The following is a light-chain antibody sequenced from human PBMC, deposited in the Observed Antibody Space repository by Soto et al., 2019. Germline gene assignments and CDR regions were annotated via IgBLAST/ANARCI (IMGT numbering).Light chain of an antibody. V-gene: IGKV1-5*01. Sequence: DIQMTQSPSTLSASVGDRVTITCRASQTISNWLAWYQQKPGKAPKLLIYDASSLESGVPSRFSGSGSGTEFTLTISTLQREDFATYYCQQYNTYLWTFGQGTKVDIK. CDR1: QTISNW. CDR3: QQYNTYLWT. J-gene: IGKJ1*01. CDR2: DAS.